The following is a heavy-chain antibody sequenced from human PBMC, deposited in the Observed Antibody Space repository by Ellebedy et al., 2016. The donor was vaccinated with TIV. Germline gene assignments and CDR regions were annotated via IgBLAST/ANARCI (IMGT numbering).Heavy chain of an antibody. J-gene: IGHJ3*02. CDR2: ISPTGDT. Sequence: GGSLRLXXAASGFTSNTFDMHWVRQATGKGLEWVSAISPTGDTFYSGSVRGRFTISRETAKNSFYLQMNSLRDGDTAVYYCARDREGCFDIWGRGTVVTVSS. V-gene: IGHV3-13*01. CDR1: GFTSNTFD. CDR3: ARDREGCFDI.